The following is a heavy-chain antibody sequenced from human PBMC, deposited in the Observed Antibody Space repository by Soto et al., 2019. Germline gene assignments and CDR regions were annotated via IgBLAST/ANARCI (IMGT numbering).Heavy chain of an antibody. Sequence: GGSMRLSCAAAGCTFINFARHWFRQTTGKGLEWVAVMSFDGTTKFYADSVKGRFTVSRDNSQNTLYLQVNSLRDEDTAVYYCAREGPEAFRSTWHFDYWGQGTLVTVSS. D-gene: IGHD1-26*01. V-gene: IGHV3-30-3*01. CDR3: AREGPEAFRSTWHFDY. CDR2: MSFDGTTK. J-gene: IGHJ4*02. CDR1: GCTFINFA.